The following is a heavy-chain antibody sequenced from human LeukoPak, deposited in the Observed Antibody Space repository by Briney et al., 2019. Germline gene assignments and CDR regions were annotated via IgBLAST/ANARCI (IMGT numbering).Heavy chain of an antibody. V-gene: IGHV3-15*01. CDR1: GFTFTNAW. D-gene: IGHD3-22*01. J-gene: IGHJ4*02. Sequence: GGSLRLSCVDSGFTFTNAWMSWVRQAPGKGLEWVGRIKSKPDGGTTDYAAPVKGRFTISRDDSKNMLYLQMNSLTTEDTAVYYCTTYYYDSSGHPYFDYWGQGTLVTVSS. CDR3: TTYYYDSSGHPYFDY. CDR2: IKSKPDGGTT.